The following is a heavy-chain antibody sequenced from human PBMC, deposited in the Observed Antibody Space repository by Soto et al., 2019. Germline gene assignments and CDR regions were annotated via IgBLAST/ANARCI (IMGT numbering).Heavy chain of an antibody. Sequence: EVQLVESGGGLVQPGGSLRLSCAASGFTVSSNYMSWVRQAPGKGLEWVSVIYSGGSTYYADSVKGRFTISRDNSKNTLYLQMNSLRAEDTAVYYCAKGVYDPTGYWYFDLWGRGTLVTVSS. CDR3: AKGVYDPTGYWYFDL. CDR1: GFTVSSNY. V-gene: IGHV3-66*01. CDR2: IYSGGST. J-gene: IGHJ2*01. D-gene: IGHD3-22*01.